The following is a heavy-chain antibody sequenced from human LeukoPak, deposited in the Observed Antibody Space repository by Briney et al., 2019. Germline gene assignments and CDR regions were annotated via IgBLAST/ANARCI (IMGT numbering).Heavy chain of an antibody. D-gene: IGHD5-12*01. CDR1: GYTFTNYG. CDR3: ARDLVATIEKSYYYYMDV. J-gene: IGHJ6*03. V-gene: IGHV1-2*02. Sequence: ASVKVSCKASGYTFTNYGISWVRQAPGQGLEWMGWINPNSGDTNYAQSFQGRVTMTRDTSITTAYMELSGLTFDDTAVYYCARDLVATIEKSYYYYMDVWGKGTTVTIFS. CDR2: INPNSGDT.